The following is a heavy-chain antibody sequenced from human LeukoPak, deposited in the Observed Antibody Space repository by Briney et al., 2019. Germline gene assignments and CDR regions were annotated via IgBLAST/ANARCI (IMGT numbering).Heavy chain of an antibody. CDR1: GFSFSTYA. Sequence: GGSLRLSCAASGFSFSTYAMSWVRQAPGKGLEWVSAISGSGDNNDNTYYADSVKGQFTISRDNSKNTLFLQMSSLRAEDAAVYYCTRVVVGVPAAPHYYMDVWGKGTTVTVSS. CDR3: TRVVVGVPAAPHYYMDV. CDR2: ISGSGDNNDNT. J-gene: IGHJ6*03. D-gene: IGHD2-2*01. V-gene: IGHV3-23*01.